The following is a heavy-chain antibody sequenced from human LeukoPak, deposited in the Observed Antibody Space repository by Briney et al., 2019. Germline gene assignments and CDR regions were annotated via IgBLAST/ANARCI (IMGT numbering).Heavy chain of an antibody. J-gene: IGHJ4*02. CDR3: ARGSAVAAILD. D-gene: IGHD2-15*01. CDR1: GFTLSSYS. Sequence: GGSLRLACPAYGFTLSSYSMNWVRQAPGKGLGWVSYISSSSSTIYYADSVKGRFTISRDNAKNSLYLQMNSLRAEDTAVYYCARGSAVAAILDWGQGTLVTVSS. CDR2: ISSSSSTI. V-gene: IGHV3-48*01.